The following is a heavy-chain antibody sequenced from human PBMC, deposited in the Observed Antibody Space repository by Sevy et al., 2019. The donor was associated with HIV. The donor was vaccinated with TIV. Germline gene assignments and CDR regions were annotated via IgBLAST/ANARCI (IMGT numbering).Heavy chain of an antibody. J-gene: IGHJ3*02. D-gene: IGHD3-3*01. CDR2: ISGSGHST. V-gene: IGHV3-23*01. CDR3: DKEGNFWGGRDAFDI. Sequence: GGSLRLSCAASGFIFSSFAMSWVRQAPGKGLEWVSAISGSGHSTYNADSVKGRFTISRDISKNTLYLQMNSLRAEDTAVYYCDKEGNFWGGRDAFDIWGQGTTVTVSS. CDR1: GFIFSSFA.